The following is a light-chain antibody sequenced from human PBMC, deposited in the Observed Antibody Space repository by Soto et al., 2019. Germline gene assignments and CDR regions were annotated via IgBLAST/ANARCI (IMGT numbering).Light chain of an antibody. J-gene: IGKJ1*01. CDR2: GAS. Sequence: EIVLKQSPATLSLSPGERATLSCRASQSVNIYLGWYQQRPGQAPRLLIYGASSRATGIPDRFSGSGSGTEFTLTISRLEPEDFAVYYCQQYGSSSWTFGQGTKVDIK. CDR3: QQYGSSSWT. V-gene: IGKV3-20*01. CDR1: QSVNIY.